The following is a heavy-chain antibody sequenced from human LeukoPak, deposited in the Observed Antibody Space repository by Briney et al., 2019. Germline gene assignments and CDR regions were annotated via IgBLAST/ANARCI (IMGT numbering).Heavy chain of an antibody. CDR2: IYNSGST. CDR3: ARATNRRVRGVIIGY. Sequence: PSETLSLTCTVSGGSISSYYWNWIRQPPGKGLEWIGYIYNSGSTNNNPSLKSRVTISVDTSKKQFSLKLSSVTAADTAVYSCARATNRRVRGVIIGYWGQGTLVTVSS. J-gene: IGHJ4*02. CDR1: GGSISSYY. D-gene: IGHD3-10*01. V-gene: IGHV4-59*01.